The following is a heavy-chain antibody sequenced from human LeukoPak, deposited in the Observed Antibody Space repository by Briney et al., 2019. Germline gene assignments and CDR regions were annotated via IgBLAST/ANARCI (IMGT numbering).Heavy chain of an antibody. CDR3: ASREVRGYSYGYGLFYYYMDV. J-gene: IGHJ6*03. V-gene: IGHV4-59*01. CDR1: GGSISSYY. CDR2: IYYSGST. D-gene: IGHD5-18*01. Sequence: PSETLSLTCTVSGGSISSYYWSWIRQPPGKGLEWIGYIYYSGSTNYNPSLKSRVTISVDTSKNQFSLKLSSATAADTAVYYCASREVRGYSYGYGLFYYYMDVWGKGTTVTVSS.